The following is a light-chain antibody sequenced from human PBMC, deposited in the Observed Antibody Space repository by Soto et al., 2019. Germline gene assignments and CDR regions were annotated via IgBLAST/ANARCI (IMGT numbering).Light chain of an antibody. Sequence: EIVLTQSPATLSLSPGERATLSSRASQSVRSSLAWYQQRPGQAPRLLIYDTSNRATGIPARFSGSGSGTDFTLTIGSLEPEDFAVYYCQQRSTWPRLTFGGGTKVEIK. V-gene: IGKV3-11*01. J-gene: IGKJ4*01. CDR3: QQRSTWPRLT. CDR1: QSVRSS. CDR2: DTS.